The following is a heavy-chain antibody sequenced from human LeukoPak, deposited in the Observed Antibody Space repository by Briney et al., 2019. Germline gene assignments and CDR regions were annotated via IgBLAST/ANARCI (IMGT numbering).Heavy chain of an antibody. Sequence: SETLSLTCTASGGSISGDYWSWIRQSPRKGLEWIAYIHSSGSTSYNPSLKSRVTISVDTSKNEFSLKLTSVNAADTAVYYCARDRPGGSSLDYWGQGTLVTVSS. CDR3: ARDRPGGSSLDY. CDR2: IHSSGST. J-gene: IGHJ4*02. CDR1: GGSISGDY. V-gene: IGHV4-59*01. D-gene: IGHD6-13*01.